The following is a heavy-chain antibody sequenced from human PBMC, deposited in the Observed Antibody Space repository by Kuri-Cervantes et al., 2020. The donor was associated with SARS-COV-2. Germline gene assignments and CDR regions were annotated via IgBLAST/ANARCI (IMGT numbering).Heavy chain of an antibody. J-gene: IGHJ4*02. D-gene: IGHD1-26*01. V-gene: IGHV5-51*01. CDR2: IYPGDSDA. Sequence: GGSLRLSCKGSGYSFTSHWIGWVRQMPGKGLEWMGIIYPGDSDATYSPSFQGLVTFSADKSTSTAYLRWSSLKASDTAMYYCARRGWGGSYGGFFDYWGQGTLVTVSS. CDR1: GYSFTSHW. CDR3: ARRGWGGSYGGFFDY.